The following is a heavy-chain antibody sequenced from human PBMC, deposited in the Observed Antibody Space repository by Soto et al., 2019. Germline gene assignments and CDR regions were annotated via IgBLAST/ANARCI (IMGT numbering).Heavy chain of an antibody. V-gene: IGHV1-69*12. D-gene: IGHD3-10*01. Sequence: QVQLVQSGAEVKKPGSSVKVSCKASGGTFSSYAISWVRQAPGQGLEWMGGIIPIFGTANYAQKLQGRVTINADESTSTAYMELSSLRSEDTAVYYCAMPDYYGSGSYYDGPWGMDVWGQGTTVTVSS. CDR3: AMPDYYGSGSYYDGPWGMDV. J-gene: IGHJ6*02. CDR1: GGTFSSYA. CDR2: IIPIFGTA.